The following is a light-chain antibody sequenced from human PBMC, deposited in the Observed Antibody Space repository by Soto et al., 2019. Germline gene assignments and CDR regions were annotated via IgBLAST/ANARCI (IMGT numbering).Light chain of an antibody. V-gene: IGKV3-20*01. CDR1: QSVSSSY. J-gene: IGKJ5*01. Sequence: EIVWTQSPVTLSLSPGERATLSCRASQSVSSSYLAWYQQKPGQAPRLLIYGASSRATGIPDRFSGSGSGTDFTLTISRLEPEDFAVYYCQQYGSSRITFGQGTRLEIK. CDR3: QQYGSSRIT. CDR2: GAS.